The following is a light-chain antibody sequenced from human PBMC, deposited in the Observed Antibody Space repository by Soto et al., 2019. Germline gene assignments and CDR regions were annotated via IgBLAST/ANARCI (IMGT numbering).Light chain of an antibody. Sequence: EIVMTQSPATLSVSPGERATLSCRASQSVSSNLAWYQQKPGHAPRLLIYGASTRATGIPARFSGSGSGTEFTLTISSLQSEDFAVYYCQQYNNWPPRGTFGQVTKVEIK. CDR1: QSVSSN. J-gene: IGKJ1*01. CDR3: QQYNNWPPRGT. CDR2: GAS. V-gene: IGKV3-15*01.